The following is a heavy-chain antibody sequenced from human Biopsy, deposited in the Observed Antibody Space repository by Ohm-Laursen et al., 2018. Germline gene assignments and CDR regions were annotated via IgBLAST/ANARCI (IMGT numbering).Heavy chain of an antibody. D-gene: IGHD3-22*01. CDR2: SDPEDGQT. V-gene: IGHV1-24*01. J-gene: IGHJ3*01. Sequence: ASVKVSCKVSGYTLVELSMHWVRQAPGKGLEWMGMSDPEDGQTIYAQNFQGRLTMTDDTSTDTAYMELSSLRSDDTAVYFCATDMGGRGIPNYYAFDLWGQGTKVTASS. CDR1: GYTLVELS. CDR3: ATDMGGRGIPNYYAFDL.